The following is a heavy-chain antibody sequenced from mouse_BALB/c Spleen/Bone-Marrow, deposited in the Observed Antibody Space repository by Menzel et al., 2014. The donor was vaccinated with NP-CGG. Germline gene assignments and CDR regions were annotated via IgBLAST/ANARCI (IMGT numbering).Heavy chain of an antibody. CDR1: GYTFTSYY. Sequence: VQLQQSGPELVKPGASVKMSCKASGYTFTSYYIHWVKQRPGQGLEWIGWIYPGDGSTKYNEKFKGKTTLTADKSSSTAYMLLSSLTSEDSAIYFCAMYYDYSWYFDVWGAGTTVTVSS. D-gene: IGHD2-4*01. CDR3: AMYYDYSWYFDV. CDR2: IYPGDGST. V-gene: IGHV1S56*01. J-gene: IGHJ1*01.